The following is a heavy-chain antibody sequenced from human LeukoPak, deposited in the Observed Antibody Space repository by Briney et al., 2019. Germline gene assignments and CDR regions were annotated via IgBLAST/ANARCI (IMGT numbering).Heavy chain of an antibody. V-gene: IGHV1-2*04. CDR2: IHPKSGDT. CDR1: GYTFTGYY. CDR3: ARGGQWLDREIDY. J-gene: IGHJ4*02. D-gene: IGHD6-19*01. Sequence: ASVKVSCRASGYTFTGYYIHWVRQAPGQGLEWMGCIHPKSGDTNYAQRSQGWVTMTRDTSISTAYMELKRPTSADTAVYFCARGGQWLDREIDYWGQRTLVTVSS.